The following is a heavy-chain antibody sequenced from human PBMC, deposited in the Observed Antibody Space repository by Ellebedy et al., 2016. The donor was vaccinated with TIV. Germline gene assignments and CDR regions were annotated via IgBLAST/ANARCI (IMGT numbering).Heavy chain of an antibody. Sequence: GGSLRLSXAASGFTFKSYTMNWVRQAPGEGLEWVSSISPGSTYIYYADSVKGRFTISRDNAKNSVYLQMNSLRAEDTAVYYCARDASGSYYAEFVWFDPWGQGTLVTVSS. CDR1: GFTFKSYT. J-gene: IGHJ5*02. CDR3: ARDASGSYYAEFVWFDP. V-gene: IGHV3-21*01. CDR2: ISPGSTYI. D-gene: IGHD3-10*01.